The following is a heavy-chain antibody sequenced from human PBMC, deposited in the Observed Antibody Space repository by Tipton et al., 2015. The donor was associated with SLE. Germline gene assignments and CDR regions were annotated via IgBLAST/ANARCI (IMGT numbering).Heavy chain of an antibody. V-gene: IGHV4-34*01. Sequence: TLSLTCAVYGGSFSGYYWTWIRQTPGKGLEWIGEINHSGSTNYNPSLKSRVTISVDTSKNQFSLKLGSVTAADTAVYYCASFGDIGAAVGGNWYFDLWGRGTLVTVSS. D-gene: IGHD6-13*01. CDR1: GGSFSGYY. J-gene: IGHJ2*01. CDR3: ASFGDIGAAVGGNWYFDL. CDR2: INHSGST.